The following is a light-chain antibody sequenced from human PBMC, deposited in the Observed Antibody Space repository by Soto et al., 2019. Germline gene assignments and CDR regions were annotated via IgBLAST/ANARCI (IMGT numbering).Light chain of an antibody. J-gene: IGLJ2*01. CDR1: SSDVGGYNY. Sequence: QSALTQPASVSGSPGQSITISCTGTSSDVGGYNYVSWYQHHPGKAPKLMIYDVRIRPSGVSNRFAGSKSGNTASLTISGRQAEDEADYYCSSYATSSGVVFGGGTQLTVL. CDR3: SSYATSSGVV. CDR2: DVR. V-gene: IGLV2-14*03.